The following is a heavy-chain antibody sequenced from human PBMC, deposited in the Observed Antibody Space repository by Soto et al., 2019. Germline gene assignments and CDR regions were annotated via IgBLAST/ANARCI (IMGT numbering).Heavy chain of an antibody. V-gene: IGHV3-30*04. D-gene: IGHD3-22*01. Sequence: QVQLVESGGGVVQPGRSLRLSCAASGFTFSSYAMHWVRQAPGKVLEWVAVISYDGSNKYYADSVKGRFTISRDNSKNTLYLQMNSLRTEDTAVHYCARDGNHYDSSGPCFDYWGQGTLVTVSS. CDR1: GFTFSSYA. CDR3: ARDGNHYDSSGPCFDY. J-gene: IGHJ4*02. CDR2: ISYDGSNK.